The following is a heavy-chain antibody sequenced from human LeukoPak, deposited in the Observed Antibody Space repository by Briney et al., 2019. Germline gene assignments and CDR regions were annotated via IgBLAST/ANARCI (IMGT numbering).Heavy chain of an antibody. CDR2: IYYSRST. Sequence: SETLSLTCTVSGGSISSYYWSWIRQPPGKGLEWIGYIYYSRSTNYNPSLKSRVTISVDTSKNQFSLKLSSVTAADTAVYYCARVGYSSSRIDWYFDLWGRGTLVTVSS. CDR3: ARVGYSSSRIDWYFDL. D-gene: IGHD6-6*01. V-gene: IGHV4-59*01. J-gene: IGHJ2*01. CDR1: GGSISSYY.